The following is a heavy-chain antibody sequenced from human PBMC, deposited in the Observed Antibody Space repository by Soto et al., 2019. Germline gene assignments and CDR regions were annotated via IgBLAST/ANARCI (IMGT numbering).Heavy chain of an antibody. V-gene: IGHV3-48*03. D-gene: IGHD1-1*01. CDR2: ISSSGSTI. CDR1: GFTFSSYE. CDR3: ARDYNWNYFDY. Sequence: EVQLVESGGGLVQPGGSLRLSCAASGFTFSSYEMNWVRQAPGKGLEWVSYISSSGSTIYYADSVKGRFTISRDNAKNSLYLLMNSLRADDTAVYYCARDYNWNYFDYWGQGTLVTVSS. J-gene: IGHJ4*02.